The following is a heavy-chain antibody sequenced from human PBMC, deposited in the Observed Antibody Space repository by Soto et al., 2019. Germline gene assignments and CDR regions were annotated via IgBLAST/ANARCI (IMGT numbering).Heavy chain of an antibody. V-gene: IGHV1-2*02. CDR2: INPNSGGT. D-gene: IGHD3-22*01. CDR3: AREGRYYDSSGKTPSDALDI. J-gene: IGHJ3*02. CDR1: VYTFTGYY. Sequence: VKVSCKASVYTFTGYYMHWVRQAPGQGLEWMGWINPNSGGTNYAQKFQGRVTMTRDTSISTAYMELSRLRSDDTAVYYCAREGRYYDSSGKTPSDALDIWGQGTMVTVSS.